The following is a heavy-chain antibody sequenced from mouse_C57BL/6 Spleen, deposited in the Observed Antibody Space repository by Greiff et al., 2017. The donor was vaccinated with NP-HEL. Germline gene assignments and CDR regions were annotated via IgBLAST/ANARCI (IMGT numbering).Heavy chain of an antibody. Sequence: EVKLVESGGDLVKPGGSLKLSCAASGFTFSSYGMSWVRQTPDKRLEWVATIRSGGSYTYYPDSVKGRFTISRDNAKNTLYLQMSSLKSEDTAMYGCARHGYYGYYVLFAYWGQGTLVTVSA. J-gene: IGHJ3*01. D-gene: IGHD2-3*01. CDR2: IRSGGSYT. CDR1: GFTFSSYG. CDR3: ARHGYYGYYVLFAY. V-gene: IGHV5-6*01.